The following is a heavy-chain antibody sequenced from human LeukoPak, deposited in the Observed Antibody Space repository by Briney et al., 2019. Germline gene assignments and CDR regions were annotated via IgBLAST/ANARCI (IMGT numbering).Heavy chain of an antibody. V-gene: IGHV4-34*01. CDR1: GGSFSGYY. D-gene: IGHD4-23*01. CDR3: ASHGGNSVGWFDP. Sequence: SETLSLTCAVYGGSFSGYYWSWIRQPPGKGLEWIGEINHSGSTNYNPSLKSRVTISVDTSKNQFSLKLSSVTAADTAVCYCASHGGNSVGWFDPWGQGTLVTVSS. J-gene: IGHJ5*02. CDR2: INHSGST.